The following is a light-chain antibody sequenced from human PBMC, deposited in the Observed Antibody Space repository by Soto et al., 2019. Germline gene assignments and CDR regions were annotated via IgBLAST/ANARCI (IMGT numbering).Light chain of an antibody. Sequence: QSVLTQPPSASGSPGQSVTISCTGTSSDVGGYNYVSWYQQHPGKAPKLMIYEVSKRPSGVPDRFSGSKSGNTASLTGSGLQAEDEADYYCSSYAGSNNLGVFGGGTKLTVL. CDR1: SSDVGGYNY. J-gene: IGLJ2*01. CDR2: EVS. CDR3: SSYAGSNNLGV. V-gene: IGLV2-8*01.